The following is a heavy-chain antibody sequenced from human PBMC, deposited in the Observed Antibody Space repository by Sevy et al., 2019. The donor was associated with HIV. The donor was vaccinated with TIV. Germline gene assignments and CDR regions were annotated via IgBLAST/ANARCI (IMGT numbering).Heavy chain of an antibody. V-gene: IGHV3-64D*09. Sequence: GGSLRLSCSASGFTFSGSALHWVRQAPGKGLEYVSVISSSGSRAYYGETVRGRFTISRDNSKNKLYLQMRSLRAESTAVYYCVNDSIFYDSSSGYRPFYYYGMDVWGQGTSVTVSS. CDR1: GFTFSGSA. CDR3: VNDSIFYDSSSGYRPFYYYGMDV. D-gene: IGHD3-3*01. J-gene: IGHJ6*02. CDR2: ISSSGSRA.